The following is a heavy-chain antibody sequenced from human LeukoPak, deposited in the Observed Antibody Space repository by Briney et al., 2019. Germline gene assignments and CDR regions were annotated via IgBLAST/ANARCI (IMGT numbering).Heavy chain of an antibody. CDR2: ISSSSSHT. Sequence: GGSLRLSCAASGFTFSDYYMSWIRQAPGKGLEWVSYISSSSSHTNYADSVKGRFTISRDNAKNSLYLQMNSLRAEDTAVYYCATQSPQYCSSTSCYTYWGQGTLVTVSS. D-gene: IGHD2-2*02. J-gene: IGHJ4*02. CDR3: ATQSPQYCSSTSCYTY. V-gene: IGHV3-11*03. CDR1: GFTFSDYY.